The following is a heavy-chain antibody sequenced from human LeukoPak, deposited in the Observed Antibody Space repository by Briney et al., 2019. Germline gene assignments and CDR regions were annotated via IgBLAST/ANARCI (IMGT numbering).Heavy chain of an antibody. Sequence: GGSLRLSCAASGFTFSSYGMHWVRQAPGKGLEWVAVICYDGSNKYYADSVKGRFTISRDNSKNTLYLQMNSLRAEDTAVYYCARGRPPRSSSSWHGGFDYWGQGTLVTVSS. J-gene: IGHJ4*02. CDR1: GFTFSSYG. CDR2: ICYDGSNK. V-gene: IGHV3-33*01. CDR3: ARGRPPRSSSSWHGGFDY. D-gene: IGHD6-13*01.